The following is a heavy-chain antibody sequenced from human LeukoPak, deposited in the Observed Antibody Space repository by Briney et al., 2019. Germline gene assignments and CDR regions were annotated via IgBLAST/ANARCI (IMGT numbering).Heavy chain of an antibody. CDR3: TRGRYYDSSGYTFLGY. CDR2: INHSGST. J-gene: IGHJ4*02. CDR1: GGSFSGYY. Sequence: SATLSLTCAVYGGSFSGYYGSWIRQPPGKGLEWIGEINHSGSTNYNPSLKSRVTISVDTSKNQFSLKLSSVTAADTAVYYCTRGRYYDSSGYTFLGYWGQGTLVTVSS. D-gene: IGHD3-22*01. V-gene: IGHV4-34*01.